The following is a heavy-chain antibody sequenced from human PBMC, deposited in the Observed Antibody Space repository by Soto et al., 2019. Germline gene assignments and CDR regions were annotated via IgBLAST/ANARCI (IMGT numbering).Heavy chain of an antibody. J-gene: IGHJ6*02. CDR1: GFTFSSYS. Sequence: PGGSLRLSCAASGFTFSSYSMNWVRQAPGKGLEWVSSISSSSSYIYYADSVKGRFSISRDNAKNSLYLQMNSLRAEDTAVYYCARDTITGTTCDDWGQGTTVTVSS. CDR2: ISSSSSYI. CDR3: ARDTITGTTCDD. D-gene: IGHD1-7*01. V-gene: IGHV3-21*01.